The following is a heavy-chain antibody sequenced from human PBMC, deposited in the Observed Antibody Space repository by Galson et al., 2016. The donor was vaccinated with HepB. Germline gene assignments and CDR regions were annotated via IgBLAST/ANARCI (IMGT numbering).Heavy chain of an antibody. CDR3: TTDHIVAGVTSRDWFDP. J-gene: IGHJ5*02. V-gene: IGHV3-15*01. Sequence: SLRLSCAASGFTFRNAWMSWVRQAPGKGLEWVGHVKSTTDGGTPDYAPPVKGRFAISRDDSKNTLFLQMNSLKTEDTGVYYCTTDHIVAGVTSRDWFDPWGQGTLVTVSS. D-gene: IGHD2-15*01. CDR1: GFTFRNAW. CDR2: VKSTTDGGTP.